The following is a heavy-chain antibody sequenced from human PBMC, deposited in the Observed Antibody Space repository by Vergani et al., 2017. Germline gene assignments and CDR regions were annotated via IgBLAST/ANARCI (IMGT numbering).Heavy chain of an antibody. CDR3: ARDLTYCSSTSCLLGYYYYGMDV. CDR1: GYTFTGYY. J-gene: IGHJ6*02. Sequence: QVQLVQSGAEVKKPGASVKVSCKASGYTFTGYYMHWVRQAPGQGLEWMGWITPNSGGTNYAQKFQGRVTMTRDTSISTAYMELSRLRSDDAAVYYCARDLTYCSSTSCLLGYYYYGMDVWGQGTTVTVSS. D-gene: IGHD2-2*01. V-gene: IGHV1-2*02. CDR2: ITPNSGGT.